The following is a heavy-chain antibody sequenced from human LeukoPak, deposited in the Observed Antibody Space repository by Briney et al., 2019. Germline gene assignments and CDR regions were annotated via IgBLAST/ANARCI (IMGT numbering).Heavy chain of an antibody. CDR3: AKDSSLGAFAWFDP. J-gene: IGHJ5*02. V-gene: IGHV3-23*01. Sequence: GGSLRLSCAASGFTFSSYTMSWVRQAPGKGLEWVSAISGSGGSTYYADSVKGRFTISRDNSKNTLYLQMNSLRAENTAVYYCAKDSSLGAFAWFDPWGQGTLVTVSS. CDR1: GFTFSSYT. D-gene: IGHD6-6*01. CDR2: ISGSGGST.